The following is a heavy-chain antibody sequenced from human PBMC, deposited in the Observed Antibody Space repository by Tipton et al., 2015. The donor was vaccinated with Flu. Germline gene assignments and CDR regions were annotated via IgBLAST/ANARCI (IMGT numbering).Heavy chain of an antibody. CDR3: ARLKLFALVNHSYYYGLDV. J-gene: IGHJ6*02. CDR1: GDSISRFY. D-gene: IGHD3/OR15-3a*01. Sequence: TLSLTCTVSGDSISRFYWSWIRQPPGKGLEWIGYSGSTNYNPSLKNRVTISLDTSKNQFSLQLKSVTASDTAVYYCARLKLFALVNHSYYYGLDVWGQGILVTVSS. CDR2: SGST. V-gene: IGHV4-59*08.